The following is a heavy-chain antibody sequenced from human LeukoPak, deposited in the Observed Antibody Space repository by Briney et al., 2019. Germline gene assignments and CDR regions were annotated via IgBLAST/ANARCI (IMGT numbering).Heavy chain of an antibody. CDR3: ARQEYDYVKGSYDY. V-gene: IGHV4-39*01. CDR1: GVSISSSSYY. D-gene: IGHD3-16*01. Sequence: PSETLSLTCTVSGVSISSSSYYWGWIRQPPGKGREWIGSIYYSGSTYYNPSLKSRVTISVDTSKNQFYLKLSSVTAADTAVYYCARQEYDYVKGSYDYWGQGTLVTVSS. J-gene: IGHJ4*02. CDR2: IYYSGST.